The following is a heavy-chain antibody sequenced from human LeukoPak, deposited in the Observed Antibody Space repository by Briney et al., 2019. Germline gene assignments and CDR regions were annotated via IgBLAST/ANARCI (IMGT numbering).Heavy chain of an antibody. V-gene: IGHV3-53*01. CDR3: ARMDYDSSGYYYGYFDY. D-gene: IGHD3-22*01. Sequence: GGSLRLSCAASGFTVSSNYMSWVRQAPGKGLEWVSVIYSGGSTYYADSVKGRFTISRDNSKNTLYLQVNSLRAEDTAVYYCARMDYDSSGYYYGYFDYWGQGTLVTVSS. CDR1: GFTVSSNY. CDR2: IYSGGST. J-gene: IGHJ4*02.